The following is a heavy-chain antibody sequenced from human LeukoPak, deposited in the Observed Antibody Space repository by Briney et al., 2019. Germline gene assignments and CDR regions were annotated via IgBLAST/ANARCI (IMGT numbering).Heavy chain of an antibody. CDR3: VTAAVAVDY. V-gene: IGHV4-38-2*02. Sequence: SETLSLTCTVSGYSISSGYYWGWIRQPPGKGLEWIGSIYHSGSTYYNPSLKSRVTISVDTSKNQFSLKLSSVTAADTAVYYCVTAAVAVDYWGQGTLVTVSS. CDR2: IYHSGST. D-gene: IGHD6-19*01. CDR1: GYSISSGYY. J-gene: IGHJ4*02.